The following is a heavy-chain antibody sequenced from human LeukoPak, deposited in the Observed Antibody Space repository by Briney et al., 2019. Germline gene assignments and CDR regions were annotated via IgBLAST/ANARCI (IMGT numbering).Heavy chain of an antibody. CDR2: ISSSRSNI. Sequence: PGGSLRLSCAASGFIFNSYSMNWVRQAPGKGGEWVSYISSSRSNIYYADSVKGRFTSSRDNAKNSLYLQMNSLRADDTALYYCAKDEGSRYYYVFDYWGQGTLVTVSS. D-gene: IGHD3-22*01. V-gene: IGHV3-48*04. CDR1: GFIFNSYS. J-gene: IGHJ4*02. CDR3: AKDEGSRYYYVFDY.